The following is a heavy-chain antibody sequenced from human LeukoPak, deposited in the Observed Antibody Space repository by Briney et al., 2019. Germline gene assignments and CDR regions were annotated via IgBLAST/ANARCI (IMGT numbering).Heavy chain of an antibody. Sequence: ASVKVSCKASGYTFTGYYMHWVRQAPGQGLEWMGWINPNSGGTSYAQKFQGRVTMTRDTSISTAYMELSRLRSDDTAVYYCARDWGYYDSSGYYPLGYWGQGTLVTVSS. J-gene: IGHJ4*02. CDR3: ARDWGYYDSSGYYPLGY. D-gene: IGHD3-22*01. CDR2: INPNSGGT. CDR1: GYTFTGYY. V-gene: IGHV1-2*02.